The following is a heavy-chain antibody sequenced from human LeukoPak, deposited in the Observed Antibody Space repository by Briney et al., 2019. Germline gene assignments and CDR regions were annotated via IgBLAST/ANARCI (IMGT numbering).Heavy chain of an antibody. CDR3: ARDLPYSSSDRTPFDY. Sequence: ASVKVSCKASGYTFTSYGISWVRQAPGQGLEWMGWTSAYNGNTNYAQKFQGRVTMTTETSTSTAYMELRSQTSDDTAVYYCARDLPYSSSDRTPFDYWGQGTLVTVSA. CDR1: GYTFTSYG. D-gene: IGHD6-6*01. CDR2: TSAYNGNT. J-gene: IGHJ4*02. V-gene: IGHV1-18*01.